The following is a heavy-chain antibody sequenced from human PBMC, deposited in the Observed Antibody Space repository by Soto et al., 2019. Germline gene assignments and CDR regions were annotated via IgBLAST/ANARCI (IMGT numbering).Heavy chain of an antibody. CDR2: IYYSGST. Sequence: SETLSLTCTGSRGSISSGTNYLAWIGQPPGKGLEWIANIYYSGSTFYNPSIKSRVTISLDTSKNQFSLKLRSVTAADTAVYYCARHHARWYYDLWGKGNLAPVSS. V-gene: IGHV4-39*01. J-gene: IGHJ4*02. CDR3: ARHHARWYYDL. CDR1: RGSISSGTNY.